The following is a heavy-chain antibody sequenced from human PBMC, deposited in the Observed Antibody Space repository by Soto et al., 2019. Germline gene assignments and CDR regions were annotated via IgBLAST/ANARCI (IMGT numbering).Heavy chain of an antibody. V-gene: IGHV3-23*01. CDR2: YSGSGGST. CDR3: AKSDVVVVVAATPGWFDP. CDR1: GFTFSSYA. J-gene: IGHJ5*02. Sequence: PGGSLRLPCAASGFTFSSYAMSWVRQAPGKGLEWVSAYSGSGGSTYYADSVKGRFTISRDNSKNTLYLQMNSLRAEDTAVYYCAKSDVVVVVAATPGWFDPWGQGTLVTVSS. D-gene: IGHD2-15*01.